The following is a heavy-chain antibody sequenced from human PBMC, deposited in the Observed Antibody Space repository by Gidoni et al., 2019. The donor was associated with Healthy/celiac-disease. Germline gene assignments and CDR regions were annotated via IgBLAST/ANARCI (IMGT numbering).Heavy chain of an antibody. CDR1: GFTFTSSA. CDR3: AAGGRADIAVAPYY. Sequence: QMQLVQSGPEVKQPGTSVKVSCTASGFTFTSSAMQWVGQARGQRLEWIGWIVVSSGNTNYEQKFPERVTITMEMSTSTADMERSSLRSEDTAVYYCAAGGRADIAVAPYYWGQGTLVTVSS. D-gene: IGHD6-19*01. V-gene: IGHV1-58*02. CDR2: IVVSSGNT. J-gene: IGHJ4*02.